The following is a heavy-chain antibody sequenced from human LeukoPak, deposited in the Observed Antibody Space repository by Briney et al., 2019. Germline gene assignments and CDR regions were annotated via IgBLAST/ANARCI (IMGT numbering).Heavy chain of an antibody. V-gene: IGHV1-69*05. CDR3: ARGSGGRQQLFDFDY. CDR1: GGTFSSYA. D-gene: IGHD6-13*01. CDR2: IIPIFGTA. Sequence: SVKVSCKASGGTFSSYAISWVRQAPGQGLEWMGRIIPIFGTANYAQKFQGRVTITTDESTSTAYMELRSLRSEDTAVYYCARGSGGRQQLFDFDYWGQGTLVTVSS. J-gene: IGHJ4*02.